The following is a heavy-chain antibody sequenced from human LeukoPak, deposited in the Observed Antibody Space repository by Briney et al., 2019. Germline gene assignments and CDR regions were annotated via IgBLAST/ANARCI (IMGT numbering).Heavy chain of an antibody. V-gene: IGHV1-69*01. J-gene: IGHJ5*02. CDR3: ARGRFGEWDNWFDP. Sequence: SVKVSCKASGGTFSSYAISWVRQAPGQGLEWMGGIIPIFGTANYAQKFQGRVTITADESTSTAYMELSSLRSEDTAVYFCARGRFGEWDNWFDPWGQGTLVTVSS. CDR2: IIPIFGTA. D-gene: IGHD3-10*01. CDR1: GGTFSSYA.